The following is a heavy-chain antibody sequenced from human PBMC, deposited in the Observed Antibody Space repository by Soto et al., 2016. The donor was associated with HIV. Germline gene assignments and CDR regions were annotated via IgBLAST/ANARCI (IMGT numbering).Heavy chain of an antibody. Sequence: QVQLVQSGAEVKKPGASVKVSCKASRYTFSSYDINWVRQATGQGLEWMGWMNPNSGNTGYAQKFQGSVTITRNTSISTAYMELSSLRSEDTAVYYCARSRGYCSGGSCLYYFDYWGQGTLVTVSS. CDR2: MNPNSGNT. D-gene: IGHD2-15*01. CDR1: RYTFSSYD. V-gene: IGHV1-8*03. J-gene: IGHJ4*02. CDR3: ARSRGYCSGGSCLYYFDY.